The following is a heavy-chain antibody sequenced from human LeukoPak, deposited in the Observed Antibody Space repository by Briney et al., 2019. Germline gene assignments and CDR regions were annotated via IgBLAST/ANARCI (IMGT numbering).Heavy chain of an antibody. Sequence: SETLSLTCTVSGGSISSDYWSWIRQPPGKGLEWIGYISYSGSTNYNPSLKSRVTISVDTSKNQFSLKLSSVTAADTAVYYCAREAVSGWYDYFDYWGQGTLVTVSS. CDR1: GGSISSDY. CDR3: AREAVSGWYDYFDY. D-gene: IGHD6-19*01. CDR2: ISYSGST. V-gene: IGHV4-59*01. J-gene: IGHJ4*02.